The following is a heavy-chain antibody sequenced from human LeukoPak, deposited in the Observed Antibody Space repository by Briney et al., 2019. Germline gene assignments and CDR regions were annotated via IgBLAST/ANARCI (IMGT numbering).Heavy chain of an antibody. CDR3: ARSYYYDSSGYCFDY. CDR2: IIPIFGTA. J-gene: IGHJ4*02. CDR1: GGTFSSYA. D-gene: IGHD3-22*01. Sequence: ASVKVSCKASGGTFSSYAISWVRQAPGQGLEWMGGIIPIFGTANYAQKFQGRVTITADESTSTAHMELSSLRSEDTAVYYCARSYYYDSSGYCFDYWGQGTLVTVSS. V-gene: IGHV1-69*01.